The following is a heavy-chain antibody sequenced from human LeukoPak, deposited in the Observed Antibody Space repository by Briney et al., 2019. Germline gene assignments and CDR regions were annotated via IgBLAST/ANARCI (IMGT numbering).Heavy chain of an antibody. CDR2: ISSSSSNI. D-gene: IGHD1-26*01. CDR3: ARDPYSGSYGNYYYYFMDV. Sequence: GGSLRLSCAASGFTFSSYSMNWVRQAPGKGLEWVSYISSSSSNIYYADSVKGRFTISRDNAKNSLYLQMNSLRAEDTAVYYCARDPYSGSYGNYYYYFMDVWGKGTTVTISS. CDR1: GFTFSSYS. J-gene: IGHJ6*03. V-gene: IGHV3-21*01.